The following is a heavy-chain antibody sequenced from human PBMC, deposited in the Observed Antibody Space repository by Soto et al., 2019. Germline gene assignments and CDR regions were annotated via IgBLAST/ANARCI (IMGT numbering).Heavy chain of an antibody. V-gene: IGHV3-53*01. CDR1: GFSLSSNY. CDR2: IYSGGTT. Sequence: GGSLRLSCAVSGFSLSSNYMSWVRQAPGKGLEWVSVIYSGGTTYYADSVKGRFTISRDNSKNMVYLQMNSLRAEDTAVYYCARPTRYYYGMDVWRQGTTVTVSS. D-gene: IGHD3-16*01. CDR3: ARPTRYYYGMDV. J-gene: IGHJ6*02.